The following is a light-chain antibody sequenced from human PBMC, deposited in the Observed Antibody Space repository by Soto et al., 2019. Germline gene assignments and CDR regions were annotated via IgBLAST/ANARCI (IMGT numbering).Light chain of an antibody. CDR3: QQYYATPFT. CDR1: QNVLYNSNNKNY. V-gene: IGKV4-1*01. Sequence: DIVMTQSPDSLAVSLGERATINCKSSQNVLYNSNNKNYLAWYQQKPGQPPKLLIYWASTRESGVPDRFSGSGSGTDFTLTISSLQAEDVAVYYCQQYYATPFTFVPGTKVDI. CDR2: WAS. J-gene: IGKJ3*01.